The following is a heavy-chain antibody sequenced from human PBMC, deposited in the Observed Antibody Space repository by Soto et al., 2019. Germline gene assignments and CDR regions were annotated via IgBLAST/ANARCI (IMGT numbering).Heavy chain of an antibody. CDR3: AKRVTGAYYYFEY. V-gene: IGHV3-23*01. Sequence: SLRLSCAASGFTFSSYAMTWVRQAPGKGLEWVSAISSSGGSTFYADSVKGRFTISRDNSKNTLYLQMSTLRAEDTADYYCAKRVTGAYYYFEYWGQGTLVTVSS. J-gene: IGHJ4*02. D-gene: IGHD1-1*01. CDR2: ISSSGGST. CDR1: GFTFSSYA.